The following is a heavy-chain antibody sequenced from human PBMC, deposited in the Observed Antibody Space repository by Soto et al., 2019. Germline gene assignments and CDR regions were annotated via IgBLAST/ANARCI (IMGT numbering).Heavy chain of an antibody. D-gene: IGHD3-3*01. CDR1: GVSMSGFY. CDR2: IYYSGST. V-gene: IGHV4-59*13. J-gene: IGHJ5*02. Sequence: QVQLHESGPGLVKPSETLSLTCSVSGVSMSGFYWSWIRQSPGQGLEWIGYIYYSGSTTYNPSLRSRVSISADMSKNQFFLNLTSVTAADTAVYYCATGGTTSGVVRQHWFDPWGPGKLVTVSS. CDR3: ATGGTTSGVVRQHWFDP.